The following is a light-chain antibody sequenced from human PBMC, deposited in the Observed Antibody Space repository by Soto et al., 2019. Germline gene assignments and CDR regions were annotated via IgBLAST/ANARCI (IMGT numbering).Light chain of an antibody. CDR1: QGISSY. Sequence: AIRMTQSPSSFSASTGDRVAITYRASQGISSYLAWYQQKPGKAPKLLIYAASTLQSGVPSRFSGSGSGTDFTLTISCLQSEDFATYYCQQYYSYPPITFGQGTRLAIK. J-gene: IGKJ5*01. V-gene: IGKV1-8*01. CDR3: QQYYSYPPIT. CDR2: AAS.